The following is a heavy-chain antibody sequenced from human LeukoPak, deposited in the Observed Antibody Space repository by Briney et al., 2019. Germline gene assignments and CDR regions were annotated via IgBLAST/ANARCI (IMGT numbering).Heavy chain of an antibody. Sequence: GGSLRLSCAASGFTVSSNYMSWVRQAPGKGLEWVGNINQEGSERNHGDSVNGRFTISRDDAENSLYLQMNSLRAEDTAVYYCARIIGAFGTYRYDSWGQGTLVSVSS. D-gene: IGHD3-16*02. CDR2: INQEGSER. CDR1: GFTVSSNY. CDR3: ARIIGAFGTYRYDS. J-gene: IGHJ4*02. V-gene: IGHV3-7*01.